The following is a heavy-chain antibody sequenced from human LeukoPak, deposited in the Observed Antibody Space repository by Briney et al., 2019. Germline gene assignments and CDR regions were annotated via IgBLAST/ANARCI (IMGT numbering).Heavy chain of an antibody. CDR3: ARTTRGDIVATITGFDY. Sequence: PSETLSLTCAVYGGSFSGYYWSWIRQPPGKGLEWIGSIYHSGNTYYNPSLKSRVTISADTSKNQFSLRLSSVTAADTAVYYCARTTRGDIVATITGFDYWGQGTLVTVSS. V-gene: IGHV4-34*01. CDR2: IYHSGNT. CDR1: GGSFSGYY. D-gene: IGHD5-12*01. J-gene: IGHJ4*02.